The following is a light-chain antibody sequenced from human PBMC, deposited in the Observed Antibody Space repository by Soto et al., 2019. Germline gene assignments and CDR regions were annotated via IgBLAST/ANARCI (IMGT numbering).Light chain of an antibody. CDR3: MQGTQFPYT. CDR1: QSLVHSNGYTY. Sequence: DIVMTQTPLSSPVTLGQPASISCKSSQSLVHSNGYTYLSWVKQRPGQPPRPLIYKISNRFSGVLDRFSGSGAGTDFTLIISRVEAEDVGIYYCMQGTQFPYTFGQGTKLDIK. J-gene: IGKJ2*01. V-gene: IGKV2-24*01. CDR2: KIS.